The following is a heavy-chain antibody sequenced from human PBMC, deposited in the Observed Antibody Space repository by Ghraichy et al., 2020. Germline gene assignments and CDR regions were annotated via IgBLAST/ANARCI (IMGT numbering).Heavy chain of an antibody. J-gene: IGHJ4*02. CDR3: ARGVTYFDTSGYYYGSGYYFDY. CDR2: ISSNGGST. V-gene: IGHV3-64*02. D-gene: IGHD3-22*01. Sequence: GESLNISCAASGFTFSSYAMHWVRQAPGKGLEYVSAISSNGGSTYYADSVKGRFTISRDNSKKKLYLQMGSLRAEDMAVYYCARGVTYFDTSGYYYGSGYYFDYWGQGTLVTVSS. CDR1: GFTFSSYA.